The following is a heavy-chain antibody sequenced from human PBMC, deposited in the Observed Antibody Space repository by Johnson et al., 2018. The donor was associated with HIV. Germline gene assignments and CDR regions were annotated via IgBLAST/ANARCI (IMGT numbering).Heavy chain of an antibody. CDR1: GFTVSSNY. CDR2: IYDGGTT. CDR3: AKGDTVVGAKYAFDF. Sequence: VQLVESGGGLVQPGGSLRLSCAASGFTVSSNYMSWVRQAPGKGLEWVSFIYDGGTTYYADSVKGRFTISRDNSKNTLYLQMNSLRAEDTAVYYCAKGDTVVGAKYAFDFWGQGTMVTVSS. D-gene: IGHD1-26*01. V-gene: IGHV3-66*01. J-gene: IGHJ3*01.